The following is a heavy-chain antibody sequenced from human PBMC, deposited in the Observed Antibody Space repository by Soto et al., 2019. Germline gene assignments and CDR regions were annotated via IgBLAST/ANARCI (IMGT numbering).Heavy chain of an antibody. CDR3: ARRPVNGRTDHFES. D-gene: IGHD1-26*01. Sequence: PSETLSLTCTVSGGSVSTNDYYWAWIRQTPGKGLEWIGNILYTGYGYYNPSLWGRVTMSVDTSNNQFSLYLASVTAADTAVFYCARRPVNGRTDHFESWGQGTLVTSPQ. J-gene: IGHJ4*02. CDR2: ILYTGYG. CDR1: GGSVSTNDYY. V-gene: IGHV4-39*01.